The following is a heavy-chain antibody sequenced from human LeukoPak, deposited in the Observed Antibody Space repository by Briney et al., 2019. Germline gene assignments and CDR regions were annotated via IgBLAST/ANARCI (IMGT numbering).Heavy chain of an antibody. V-gene: IGHV3-7*01. CDR2: IKQDGSDK. CDR3: ARAGGWGYSSSSGYYFDY. Sequence: GGSLRLSCAASGFTFSSYWMTWVRQAPGKGLEWVANIKQDGSDKYYVDSVKGRFTMSRDNAKNSLFLQMNSLRAEDTAVYYCARAGGWGYSSSSGYYFDYWGQGTLVTVSS. D-gene: IGHD6-6*01. CDR1: GFTFSSYW. J-gene: IGHJ4*02.